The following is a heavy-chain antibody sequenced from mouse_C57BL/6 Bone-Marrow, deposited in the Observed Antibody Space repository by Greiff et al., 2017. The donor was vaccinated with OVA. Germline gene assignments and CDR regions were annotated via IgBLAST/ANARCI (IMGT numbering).Heavy chain of an antibody. D-gene: IGHD2-3*01. Sequence: VQLQQSGAEVVRPGASVKLSCKASGYTFPDHYINWVKQRPGQGLEWIARIYPGRGNTYYNEQFKGKATLTAEKSSNTAYMQLSSLPSEDAAVDFCARDDGYFFEYWGQGTTLTVSS. CDR1: GYTFPDHY. V-gene: IGHV1-76*01. CDR2: IYPGRGNT. J-gene: IGHJ2*01. CDR3: ARDDGYFFEY.